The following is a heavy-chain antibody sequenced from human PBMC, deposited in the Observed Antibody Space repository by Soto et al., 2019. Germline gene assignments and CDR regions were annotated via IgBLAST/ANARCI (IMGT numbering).Heavy chain of an antibody. CDR3: ARGRSSSWYVLWFDP. V-gene: IGHV5-51*01. CDR1: GYSFTSYW. D-gene: IGHD6-13*01. J-gene: IGHJ5*02. CDR2: IYPGDSDT. Sequence: PGESLKISCKGSGYSFTSYWIGWVRQMPGKGLEWMGTIYPGDSDTRYSPSFQGQVTISADKSISTAYLQWSSLKASDTAMYYCARGRSSSWYVLWFDPWGQGTLVTVSS.